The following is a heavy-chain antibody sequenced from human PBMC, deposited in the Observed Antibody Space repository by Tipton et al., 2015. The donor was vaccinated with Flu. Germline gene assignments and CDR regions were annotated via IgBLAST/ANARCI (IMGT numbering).Heavy chain of an antibody. D-gene: IGHD5-12*01. V-gene: IGHV4-4*07. CDR1: GGSIRNYY. CDR2: ISHSGST. Sequence: TLSLTRTVSGGSIRNYYWSWIRQPAGKGLEWIGRISHSGSTNYNASLNGRVTMSVDPSKGQLSLRLSSATAADTAKYYCARDLRGYSGYTGGDAFDVWGQGTMVTVSS. CDR3: ARDLRGYSGYTGGDAFDV. J-gene: IGHJ3*01.